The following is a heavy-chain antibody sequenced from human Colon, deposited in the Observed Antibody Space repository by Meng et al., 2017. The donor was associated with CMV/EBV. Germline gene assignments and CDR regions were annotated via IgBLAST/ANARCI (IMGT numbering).Heavy chain of an antibody. CDR3: ARDSSSWYADY. J-gene: IGHJ4*02. D-gene: IGHD6-13*01. Sequence: VWSGGGLVQPWGSLRLSCAASGFTVSSNYMSWVRQAPGNGLEWVSVIYSGGSTYYADSVKGRFTISRDNSKNTLYLQMNSLRAEDTAVYYCARDSSSWYADYWGQGTLVTVSS. CDR2: IYSGGST. V-gene: IGHV3-66*01. CDR1: GFTVSSNY.